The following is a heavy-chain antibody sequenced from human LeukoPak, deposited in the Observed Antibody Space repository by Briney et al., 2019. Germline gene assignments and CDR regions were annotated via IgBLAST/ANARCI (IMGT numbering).Heavy chain of an antibody. V-gene: IGHV3-7*01. Sequence: GGSLRLSCVASGFTFSNYWMSWVRQAPGKGLEWVANIKQDASEKYYVDSVKGRFTISRDTAKNSLYLQMNSLRAEDTAVYYCARDHIPIFGVLQYFDYWGQGTLVTVSS. J-gene: IGHJ4*02. CDR3: ARDHIPIFGVLQYFDY. CDR2: IKQDASEK. CDR1: GFTFSNYW. D-gene: IGHD3-3*01.